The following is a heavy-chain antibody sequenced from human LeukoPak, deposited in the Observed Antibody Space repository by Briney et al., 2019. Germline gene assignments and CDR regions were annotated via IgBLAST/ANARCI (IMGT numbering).Heavy chain of an antibody. CDR3: AKKRVAVAGTHYFDY. D-gene: IGHD6-19*01. J-gene: IGHJ4*02. CDR2: ISGSGGST. CDR1: GFTFSSYA. V-gene: IGHV3-23*01. Sequence: GGSLRLSCAASGFTFSSYAMSWVRQAPGKGLEWVSGISGSGGSTSYADSVKGRLTISRDNSKNTLYLQMNSLRAEDTAVYYCAKKRVAVAGTHYFDYWGQGTLVTVSS.